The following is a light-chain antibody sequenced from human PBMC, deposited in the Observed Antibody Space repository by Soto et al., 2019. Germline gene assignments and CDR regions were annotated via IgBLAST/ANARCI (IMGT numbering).Light chain of an antibody. CDR2: AAS. Sequence: EIVLTQSPDTLSLFPGERATLSCRASQSVSNTYLAWYQQKPGQAPRPLISAASTRATGTPDRFSGSGCGTDFTLTIRRMQAEDFAIYFFQQYGGSRWTFGQGTKVEIK. J-gene: IGKJ1*01. V-gene: IGKV3-20*01. CDR3: QQYGGSRWT. CDR1: QSVSNTY.